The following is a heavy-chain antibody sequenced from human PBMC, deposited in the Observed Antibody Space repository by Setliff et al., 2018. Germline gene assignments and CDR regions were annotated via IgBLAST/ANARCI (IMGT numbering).Heavy chain of an antibody. V-gene: IGHV1-18*01. Sequence: ASVKVSCKTSGFRFTSFGFSWVRQAPGQGLEWMGWISPYNGNANYAQKLQGRLTMTTDISTSTAYMELRSLRSDDTAVYYCARSPPTVVVTAIQAILDYWGQGTLVTVSS. CDR3: ARSPPTVVVTAIQAILDY. CDR2: ISPYNGNA. J-gene: IGHJ4*02. D-gene: IGHD2-21*02. CDR1: GFRFTSFG.